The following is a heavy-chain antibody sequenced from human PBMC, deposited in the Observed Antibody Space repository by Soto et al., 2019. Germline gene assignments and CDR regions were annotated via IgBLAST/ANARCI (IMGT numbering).Heavy chain of an antibody. J-gene: IGHJ6*02. D-gene: IGHD6-13*01. CDR2: ISYDGSNK. CDR1: GFTFSSYA. CDR3: ARPGIAAAATQSVPYYYYYGMDV. Sequence: GGSLRLSCAASGFTFSSYAMHWVRQAPGKGLEWVAVISYDGSNKYHADSVKGRFTISRDNSKNTLYLQMNSLRAEDTAVYYCARPGIAAAATQSVPYYYYYGMDVWGQGTTVTVSS. V-gene: IGHV3-30-3*01.